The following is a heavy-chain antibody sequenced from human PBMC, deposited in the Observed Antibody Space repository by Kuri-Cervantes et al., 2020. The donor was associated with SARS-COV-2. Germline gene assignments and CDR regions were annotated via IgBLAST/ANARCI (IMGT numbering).Heavy chain of an antibody. CDR1: GGSFSGYY. CDR3: AREVTQWLTRRFDP. J-gene: IGHJ5*02. D-gene: IGHD6-19*01. CDR2: INHSGST. V-gene: IGHV4-34*01. Sequence: ESLKISCAVYGGSFSGYYWSWIRQPPGKGLEWIGEINHSGSTNYNPSLKSRVTISVDTSKNQFSLKLSSVTAADTAVYYCAREVTQWLTRRFDPWGQGTLVTVSS.